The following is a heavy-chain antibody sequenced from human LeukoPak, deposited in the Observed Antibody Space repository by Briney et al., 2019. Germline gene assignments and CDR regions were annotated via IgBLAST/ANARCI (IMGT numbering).Heavy chain of an antibody. Sequence: SLKISCKTSGYTFTGYNMHWVRQAPGQGLEWMGWITPNSGGTNYAQKFQGRVTMTRDTSTRTAYMELSRLRDDDTALYYCARDREGVFRGDYYYMDVWGKGTTVTISS. CDR1: GYTFTGYN. J-gene: IGHJ6*03. CDR2: ITPNSGGT. CDR3: ARDREGVFRGDYYYMDV. V-gene: IGHV1-2*02.